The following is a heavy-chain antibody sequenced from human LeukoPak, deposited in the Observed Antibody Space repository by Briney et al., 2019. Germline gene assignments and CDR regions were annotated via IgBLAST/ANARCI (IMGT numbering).Heavy chain of an antibody. CDR1: GFIVSNNY. J-gene: IGHJ6*02. V-gene: IGHV3-66*01. CDR3: ARDSSGSYGGYGMDV. D-gene: IGHD1-26*01. CDR2: IYSGGTP. Sequence: GGSLRLSCAASGFIVSNNYINWVRQAPGKGLEWVSVIYSGGTPYYADSVKGRFTISRDSSKNTVYLQMNSLRAEDTAVYYCARDSSGSYGGYGMDVWGQGTTVTVSS.